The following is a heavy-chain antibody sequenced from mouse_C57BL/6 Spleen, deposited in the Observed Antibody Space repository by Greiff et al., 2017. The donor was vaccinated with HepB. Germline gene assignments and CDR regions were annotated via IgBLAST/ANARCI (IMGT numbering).Heavy chain of an antibody. J-gene: IGHJ3*01. CDR1: GFTFSDYG. CDR3: ARSAYDGYRAWFAY. Sequence: EVQGVESGGGLVKPGGSLKLSCAASGFTFSDYGMHWVRQAPEKGLEWVAYISSGSSTIYYADTVKGRFTISRDNAKNTLFRQMTSLRSEDTAMYYCARSAYDGYRAWFAYWGQGTLVTVSA. D-gene: IGHD2-3*01. CDR2: ISSGSSTI. V-gene: IGHV5-17*01.